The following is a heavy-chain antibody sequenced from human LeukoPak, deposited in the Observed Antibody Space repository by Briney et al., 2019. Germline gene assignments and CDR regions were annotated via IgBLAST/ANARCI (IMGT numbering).Heavy chain of an antibody. CDR1: GYTFSSYY. V-gene: IGHV1-69*13. CDR2: IIPIFGTA. D-gene: IGHD6-19*01. Sequence: SVKVSCKASGYTFSSYYVHWVRQAPGQGLEWMGGIIPIFGTANYAQKFQGRVTITADESTSTAYMELSSLRSEDTAVYYCASAGYSSGWFDYWGQGTLVTVSS. CDR3: ASAGYSSGWFDY. J-gene: IGHJ4*02.